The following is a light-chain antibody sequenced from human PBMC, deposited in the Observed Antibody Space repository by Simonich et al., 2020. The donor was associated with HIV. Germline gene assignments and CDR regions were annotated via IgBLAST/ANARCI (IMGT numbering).Light chain of an antibody. CDR2: WAS. J-gene: IGKJ4*01. Sequence: DIVMTQSPDSLAVSLGERATINCKSSQSVLYSSNNKNYLAWYQHQPGPPPKLLIYWASAREFGVPDRFSGSGSGTEFTLTISSLQPDDFATYYCQQYNTYSLTFGGGTKVEIE. CDR3: QQYNTYSLT. CDR1: QSVLYSSNNKNY. V-gene: IGKV4-1*01.